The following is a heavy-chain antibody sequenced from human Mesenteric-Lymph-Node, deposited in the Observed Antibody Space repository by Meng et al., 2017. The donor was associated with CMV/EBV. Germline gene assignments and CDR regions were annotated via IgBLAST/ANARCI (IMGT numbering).Heavy chain of an antibody. Sequence: QVQLVQSGAEVKKPGASVRVPCKASGYTFIDYYINWVRRAPGQGLEWMGRINPKTGGRSYAQNFQGRVTMTRDTSINTAYMEVNRLNSDDTAMYYCARDRDTDWYSPFDYWGPGTLVTVSS. D-gene: IGHD3-9*01. V-gene: IGHV1-2*06. CDR3: ARDRDTDWYSPFDY. J-gene: IGHJ4*02. CDR1: GYTFIDYY. CDR2: INPKTGGR.